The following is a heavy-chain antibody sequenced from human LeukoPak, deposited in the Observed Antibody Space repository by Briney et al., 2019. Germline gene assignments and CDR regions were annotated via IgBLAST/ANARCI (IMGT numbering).Heavy chain of an antibody. Sequence: GGSLRLSCAASGFTFSSYSMNWVRQAPGKGLEWVSSISSSSSYIYYADSVKGRFTISRDNAKNSLYLQMNSLRAEDTAVYYCARVYRSFPLDTAMGANDYWGQGTLVTVSS. V-gene: IGHV3-21*01. CDR2: ISSSSSYI. D-gene: IGHD5-18*01. CDR3: ARVYRSFPLDTAMGANDY. CDR1: GFTFSSYS. J-gene: IGHJ4*02.